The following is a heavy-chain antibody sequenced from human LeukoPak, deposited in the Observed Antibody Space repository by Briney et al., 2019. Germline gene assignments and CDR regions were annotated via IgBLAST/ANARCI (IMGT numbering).Heavy chain of an antibody. CDR1: GITFNYYY. CDR3: ARDYFGSGYVDY. CDR2: ISTSGSTT. V-gene: IGHV3-11*04. Sequence: GGSLRLPCAASGITFNYYYMSWIRQAPGKGLELVSYISTSGSTTHYADSVKGRFTISRDNAKNSLYLQMNSLRAEDTAVYYCARDYFGSGYVDYWGQGTLVTVSS. D-gene: IGHD3-10*01. J-gene: IGHJ4*02.